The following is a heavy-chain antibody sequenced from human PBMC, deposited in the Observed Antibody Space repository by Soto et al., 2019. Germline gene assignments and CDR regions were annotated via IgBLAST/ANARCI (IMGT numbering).Heavy chain of an antibody. Sequence: PSETLSLTCAVYGGSFSGYYWSWIRQPPGKGLEWIGEINHSGSTNHNPSLKSRVTISVDTSKNQFSLKLRSVTAADTAVYYCARQGGGGASSLDSWGQGALVTVSS. CDR1: GGSFSGYY. J-gene: IGHJ4*02. V-gene: IGHV4-34*01. CDR2: INHSGST. D-gene: IGHD2-2*01. CDR3: ARQGGGGASSLDS.